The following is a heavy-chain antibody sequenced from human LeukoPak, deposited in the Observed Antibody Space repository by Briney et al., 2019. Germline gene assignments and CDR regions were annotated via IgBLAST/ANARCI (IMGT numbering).Heavy chain of an antibody. CDR2: ISGSGTSI. CDR1: GFTFSSYA. CDR3: ATRGNMDTATYAFDI. D-gene: IGHD5-18*01. Sequence: GGSLRLSCAASGFTFSSYAMSWVRRAPGKGLEWVSAISGSGTSIYYADSVKGRFTISRDNSKNTLYLQMNSLRAEDTAVYYCATRGNMDTATYAFDIWGPGTMVAVSS. J-gene: IGHJ3*02. V-gene: IGHV3-23*01.